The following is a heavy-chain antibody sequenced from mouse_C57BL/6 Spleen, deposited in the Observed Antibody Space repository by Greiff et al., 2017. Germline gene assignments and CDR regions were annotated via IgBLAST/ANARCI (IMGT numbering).Heavy chain of an antibody. Sequence: VQLQQSGPELVKPGASVKISCKASGYTFTDYYMNWVKQSHGKSLEWIGDINPNNGGTSYNQKFKGKATLTVDKSSSTAYMELRSLTSEDSAVYYCARGEDYYGSSPYYFDYWRQGTTLTVSS. D-gene: IGHD1-1*01. V-gene: IGHV1-26*01. CDR2: INPNNGGT. J-gene: IGHJ2*01. CDR3: ARGEDYYGSSPYYFDY. CDR1: GYTFTDYY.